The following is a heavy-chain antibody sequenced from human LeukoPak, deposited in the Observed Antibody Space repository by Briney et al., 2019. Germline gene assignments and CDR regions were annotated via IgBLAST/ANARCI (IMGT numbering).Heavy chain of an antibody. CDR2: MHPDGSVR. V-gene: IGHV3-7*01. D-gene: IGHD1-14*01. CDR3: AKPMREPQD. J-gene: IGHJ4*02. Sequence: PGGSLRLSCVGSGFSFSDFWMSWVRQAPGRGLEWVAAMHPDGSVRWYVDSVKGRFTISRDNAKNSLFLQMNSLRAEDTAVYYCAKPMREPQDWGQGTLVTVSS. CDR1: GFSFSDFW.